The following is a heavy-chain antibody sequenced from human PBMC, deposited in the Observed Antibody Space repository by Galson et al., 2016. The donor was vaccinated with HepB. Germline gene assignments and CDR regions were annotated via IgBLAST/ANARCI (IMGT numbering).Heavy chain of an antibody. CDR1: GYTFRNYW. D-gene: IGHD6-19*01. CDR3: ARDMSSGWYWVYFDY. J-gene: IGHJ4*02. Sequence: SLRLSCATSGYTFRNYWISWVRQAPGKGLKWVANINNDGVEKNYAGSVKGRFTISRDNAKNSLYLQMNSLRAEDTAVYYCARDMSSGWYWVYFDYWGQGTLVTVSP. CDR2: INNDGVEK. V-gene: IGHV3-7*01.